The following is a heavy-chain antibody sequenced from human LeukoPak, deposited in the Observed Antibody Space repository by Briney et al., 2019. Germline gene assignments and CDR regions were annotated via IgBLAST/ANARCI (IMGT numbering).Heavy chain of an antibody. CDR3: ARYSDYVGWYFDL. V-gene: IGHV4-4*02. J-gene: IGHJ2*01. CDR1: GGSISSSNW. D-gene: IGHD5-12*01. Sequence: SETLSLTCAVSGGSISSSNWWSWVRQPPGKGLEWIGGIYHSGSTNYNPSLKSRVTISVDKSKNQFSLKLSSVTAADTAVYYCARYSDYVGWYFDLWGRGTLVTVSS. CDR2: IYHSGST.